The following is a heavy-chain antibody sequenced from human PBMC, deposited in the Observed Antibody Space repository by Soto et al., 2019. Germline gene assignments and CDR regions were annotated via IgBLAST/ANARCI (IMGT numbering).Heavy chain of an antibody. D-gene: IGHD2-15*01. CDR3: ISHSPEDMIRT. V-gene: IGHV3-73*02. CDR2: IRNKANSYAT. CDR1: GFTFSGSS. J-gene: IGHJ4*02. Sequence: EVQLVESGGGLVQPGGSLKLSCAASGFTFSGSSVHWVRQASGKGLEWVGRIRNKANSYATAYAASVRGRFTIYRDDSKNTEFLQMNSLNTEDTSVYYCISHSPEDMIRTWGQGTLVTVSS.